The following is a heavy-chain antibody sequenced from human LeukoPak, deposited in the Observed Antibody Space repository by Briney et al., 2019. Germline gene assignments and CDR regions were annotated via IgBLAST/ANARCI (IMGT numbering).Heavy chain of an antibody. Sequence: GGSLRLSRAASGFTFDDYAMHWVRQAPGKGLEWVSGISWESDTIGYADSVKGRFTISRDNAKNSLYLQMNSLRVEDTALYYCAKDTGVYYDSSGYLRGFDYWGQGSLVTVSS. V-gene: IGHV3-9*01. CDR2: ISWESDTI. D-gene: IGHD3-22*01. CDR1: GFTFDDYA. CDR3: AKDTGVYYDSSGYLRGFDY. J-gene: IGHJ4*02.